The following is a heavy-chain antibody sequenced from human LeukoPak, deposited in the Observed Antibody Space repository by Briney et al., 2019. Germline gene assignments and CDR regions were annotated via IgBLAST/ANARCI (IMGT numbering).Heavy chain of an antibody. V-gene: IGHV3-7*01. Sequence: GGSLRLSRAPSRFTLSRYWMRWGRHAPATGQEWVANIKQEGSDKYYVDSVKGRFTISRDNAKNSLYLQMNSLRAEDTAVDYCARRNYYGSGSYPYFDYWGQGTLVTVSS. CDR3: ARRNYYGSGSYPYFDY. CDR1: RFTLSRYW. D-gene: IGHD3-10*01. CDR2: IKQEGSDK. J-gene: IGHJ4*02.